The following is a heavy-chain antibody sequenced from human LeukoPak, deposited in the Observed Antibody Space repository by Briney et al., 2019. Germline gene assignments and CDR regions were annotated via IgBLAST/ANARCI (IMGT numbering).Heavy chain of an antibody. J-gene: IGHJ4*02. Sequence: SETLSLTCTVSGGSISGYYWSWIRQPPGKGLEWIGYIYYSGSTNYDPSLKSRVTISVDTSKNQFSLRLSSVTAADTAVYYCASFKLGGVIAPYFVYWGQGTLVTVSS. D-gene: IGHD3-16*02. CDR3: ASFKLGGVIAPYFVY. CDR1: GGSISGYY. V-gene: IGHV4-59*01. CDR2: IYYSGST.